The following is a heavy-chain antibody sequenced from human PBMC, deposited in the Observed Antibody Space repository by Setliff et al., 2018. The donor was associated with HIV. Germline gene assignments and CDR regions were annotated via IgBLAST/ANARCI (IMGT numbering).Heavy chain of an antibody. CDR3: ATTERMMATILEFDY. Sequence: PGESLKISCKGSGYIFNNFWIAWVRQMPGKGLEWMGRIDPSDSYTNYSPSFQGLVTFSVDKSIDTAYLQWNSLKASDTAMYYCATTERMMATILEFDYWGQGTLVTVSS. CDR1: GYIFNNFW. V-gene: IGHV5-10-1*01. J-gene: IGHJ4*02. CDR2: IDPSDSYT. D-gene: IGHD5-12*01.